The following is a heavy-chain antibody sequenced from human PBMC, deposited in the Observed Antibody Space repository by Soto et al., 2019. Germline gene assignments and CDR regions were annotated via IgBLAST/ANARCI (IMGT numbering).Heavy chain of an antibody. J-gene: IGHJ5*02. CDR3: AREVGYCSGGYCTNWFDP. CDR1: GGSFSRGAYY. Sequence: TLSLTCSVSGGSFSRGAYYWSWIRQHPGKGLEWIGYIYYSGSTYYNPSLRSRLTISIDTSKNQFSLNLSSVTAADTAVYYCAREVGYCSGGYCTNWFDPWGQGTLVTVSS. CDR2: IYYSGST. V-gene: IGHV4-31*03. D-gene: IGHD2-8*01.